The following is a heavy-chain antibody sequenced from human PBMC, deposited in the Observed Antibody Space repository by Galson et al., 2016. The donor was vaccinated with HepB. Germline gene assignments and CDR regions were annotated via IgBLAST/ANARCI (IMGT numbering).Heavy chain of an antibody. Sequence: SLRLSCAASGFTVSSNYMSWVRQAPGTGLEWVSVIYSAGGTFYADSVKGRFSISGDNSKNTVYLQMNSLRAEDTAVYYCARSSGWYGYFQHWGQGTLVTVSS. D-gene: IGHD6-19*01. CDR2: IYSAGGT. V-gene: IGHV3-53*01. J-gene: IGHJ1*01. CDR1: GFTVSSNY. CDR3: ARSSGWYGYFQH.